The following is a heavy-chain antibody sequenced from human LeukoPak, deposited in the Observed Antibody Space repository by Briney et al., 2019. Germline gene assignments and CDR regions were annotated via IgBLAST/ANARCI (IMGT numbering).Heavy chain of an antibody. Sequence: PGGSLRLSCAASGFIVNSYVMSWVRQAPGKGLEWVSLIRGSGGSTYYADSVRGRFTISRDNSKNTLYLQMNRLRGEDTAIYFCAREIPGRIAADCWGQGTLVTVSS. CDR1: GFIVNSYV. CDR3: AREIPGRIAADC. V-gene: IGHV3-23*01. J-gene: IGHJ4*02. CDR2: IRGSGGST. D-gene: IGHD2-15*01.